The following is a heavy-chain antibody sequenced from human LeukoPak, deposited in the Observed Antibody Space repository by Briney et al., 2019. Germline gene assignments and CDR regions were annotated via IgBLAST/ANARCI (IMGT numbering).Heavy chain of an antibody. V-gene: IGHV4-39*01. J-gene: IGHJ4*02. CDR2: INYSGNT. D-gene: IGHD2-15*01. CDR1: GGSISSSSYY. CDR3: ARRCLYCSGGNCYRGVFDY. Sequence: PSETLSLTCTVSGGSISSSSYYWGWIRQPPGKGLEWIGSINYSGNTYYNPSLKSRVTISVDTSKNQFSLKLSSVTAADTAVYYCARRCLYCSGGNCYRGVFDYWGQGTLVTVSS.